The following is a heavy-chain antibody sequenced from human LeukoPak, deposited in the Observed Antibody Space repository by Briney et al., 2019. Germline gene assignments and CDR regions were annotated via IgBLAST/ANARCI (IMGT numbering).Heavy chain of an antibody. Sequence: GRSLRLSCAASGFTFSSYGMHWVRQAPGKGLEWVAVISYDGSNKYYADSVKGRFTISRDNSKNTLYLQMNSLRAEDTAVYYCARDRSGLLWFGELLRNYYYYGMDVWGQGTTVTVSS. CDR2: ISYDGSNK. J-gene: IGHJ6*02. D-gene: IGHD3-10*01. CDR1: GFTFSSYG. V-gene: IGHV3-30*03. CDR3: ARDRSGLLWFGELLRNYYYYGMDV.